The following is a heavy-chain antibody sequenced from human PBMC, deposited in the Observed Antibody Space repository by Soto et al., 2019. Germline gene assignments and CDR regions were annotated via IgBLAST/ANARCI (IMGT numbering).Heavy chain of an antibody. J-gene: IGHJ4*02. CDR2: FNPILSMS. V-gene: IGHV1-69*02. CDR3: VTSYGSGYRAFDF. CDR1: GDTFNFYT. Sequence: QVQLVQSGSDVKKAGSSVKVSCKASGDTFNFYTINWVRQAPGLGLEWMGRFNPILSMSNYAQKFEGRVTITADKSTNTAYMALSRLRVEDTAMYSCVTSYGSGYRAFDFWGQGALVTVSS. D-gene: IGHD3-10*01.